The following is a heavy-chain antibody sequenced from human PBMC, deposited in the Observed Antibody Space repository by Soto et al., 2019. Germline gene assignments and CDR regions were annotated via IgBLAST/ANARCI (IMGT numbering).Heavy chain of an antibody. CDR3: ATDTPRAFDI. CDR2: ISYDGSKK. V-gene: IGHV3-30*03. CDR1: GFTFSSYG. Sequence: ESGGGVVQPGRSLRLSCAASGFTFSSYGMHWVRQAPGKGLEWVAVISYDGSKKYYADSVKGRFTISRDNSKNTLYLQMNSLRAEDTAVYYCATDTPRAFDIWGQGTMVTVSS. D-gene: IGHD2-2*02. J-gene: IGHJ3*02.